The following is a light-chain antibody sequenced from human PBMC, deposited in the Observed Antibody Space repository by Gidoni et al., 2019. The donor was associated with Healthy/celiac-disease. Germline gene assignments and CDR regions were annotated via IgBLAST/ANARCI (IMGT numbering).Light chain of an antibody. CDR2: DAS. Sequence: AIQLTQSPSSLSASVGDRVTITCRASQGISSALAWYQQKPGKAPNLLIYDASSLESGVPSRFSGSGSGTDFTLTISSLQPEDFATYYCQQFNNYALTFGGGTKVEIK. CDR3: QQFNNYALT. V-gene: IGKV1D-13*01. CDR1: QGISSA. J-gene: IGKJ4*01.